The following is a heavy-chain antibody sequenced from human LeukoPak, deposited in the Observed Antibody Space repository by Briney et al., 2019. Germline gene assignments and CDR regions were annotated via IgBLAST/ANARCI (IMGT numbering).Heavy chain of an antibody. CDR3: AKVRDRRDGFNFYFYYYMDV. CDR2: IKQDGSET. Sequence: PGGSLRLSCAASGFTFSDYWMNWVRQAPGKGLEWVANIKQDGSETSYVDSVRGRFTISRDNAKNSLYLQMNSLRAEDTAVYYCAKVRDRRDGFNFYFYYYMDVWGKGTTVTVS. CDR1: GFTFSDYW. V-gene: IGHV3-7*01. D-gene: IGHD5-24*01. J-gene: IGHJ6*03.